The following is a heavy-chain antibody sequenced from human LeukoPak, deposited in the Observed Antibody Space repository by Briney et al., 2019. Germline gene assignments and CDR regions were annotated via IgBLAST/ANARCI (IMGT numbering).Heavy chain of an antibody. J-gene: IGHJ4*02. V-gene: IGHV4-34*01. CDR3: ARDHYHKIHSVMVTAPDF. CDR2: INHSGST. D-gene: IGHD2-21*02. Sequence: SETLSLTCAVYGGSFSGYYWSWIRQPPGKGLEWIGEINHSGSTNYNPSLKSRVTISVDTSKNQFSLRLRSVTAADTAVYYCARDHYHKIHSVMVTAPDFWGQGTLVIVSS. CDR1: GGSFSGYY.